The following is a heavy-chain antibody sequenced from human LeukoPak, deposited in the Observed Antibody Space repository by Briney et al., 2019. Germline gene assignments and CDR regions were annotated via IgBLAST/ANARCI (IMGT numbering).Heavy chain of an antibody. CDR2: ISSSSYI. V-gene: IGHV3-21*01. CDR1: GFTFSSYS. J-gene: IGHJ4*02. CDR3: ARDYCSSTSCYLPFDY. Sequence: PGGSLRLSCAASGFTFSSYSMNWVRQAPGKVLEWVSSISSSSYIYYADSVKGRFTISRDNAKNSLYLQMNSLRAEDTAVYYCARDYCSSTSCYLPFDYWGQGTLVTVSS. D-gene: IGHD2-2*01.